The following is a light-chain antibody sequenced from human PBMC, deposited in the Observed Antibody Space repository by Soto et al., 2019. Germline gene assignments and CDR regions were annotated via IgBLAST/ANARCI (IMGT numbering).Light chain of an antibody. J-gene: IGLJ1*01. V-gene: IGLV2-14*01. CDR3: SSYTSSSTPFYV. Sequence: QSALTQPASVSGSPGQSITISCTGTSSDVGGYNYVSWYQQHPGKAPKLMIYDVSNRPSGVSNRFSGSKSGNTASLTISGLQAEDEADYYCSSYTSSSTPFYVFGSGTKRTVL. CDR1: SSDVGGYNY. CDR2: DVS.